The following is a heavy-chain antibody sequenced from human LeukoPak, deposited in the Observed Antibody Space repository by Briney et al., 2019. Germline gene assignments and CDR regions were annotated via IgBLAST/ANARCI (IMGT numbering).Heavy chain of an antibody. V-gene: IGHV4-59*01. CDR1: GGSISSYY. D-gene: IGHD2-15*01. CDR2: IYYSGST. Sequence: KPSETLSLTCTVSGGSISSYYWSWIRQPPGKGLEWIGYIYYSGSTNYNPSLKSRVTISVDTSKNQFSLKLSSVTAADTAVYYCARGRVARGAFDIWGQGTXVTVSS. CDR3: ARGRVARGAFDI. J-gene: IGHJ3*02.